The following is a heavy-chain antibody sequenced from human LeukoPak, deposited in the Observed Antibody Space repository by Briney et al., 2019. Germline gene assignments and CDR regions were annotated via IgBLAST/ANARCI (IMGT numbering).Heavy chain of an antibody. CDR3: AKGEQWLIFTPVS. Sequence: GGSLRLSCAASGFIFNNFAMSWVRQAPGKGLEWVSGISGSGTVTYYADSVKGRFTTSRDNSKNTLFLQMTGLTAVDTAIYFCAKGEQWLIFTPVSWGQGTLVAVSS. CDR1: GFIFNNFA. V-gene: IGHV3-23*01. D-gene: IGHD6-19*01. J-gene: IGHJ5*02. CDR2: ISGSGTVT.